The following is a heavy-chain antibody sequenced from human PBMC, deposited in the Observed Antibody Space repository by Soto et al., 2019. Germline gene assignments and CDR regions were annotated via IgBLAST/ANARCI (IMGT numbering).Heavy chain of an antibody. CDR1: GYPFDTYG. CDR3: AREARYCSSTSCYDWFDP. Sequence: GASVKVSCKASGYPFDTYGISWVRQAPGQGLEWMGGIVPIFGTANYAQKFQGRVTITADKSTSTAYMELSSLRSEDTAVYYCAREARYCSSTSCYDWFDPWGQGTLVTVSS. V-gene: IGHV1-69*06. J-gene: IGHJ5*02. CDR2: IVPIFGTA. D-gene: IGHD2-2*01.